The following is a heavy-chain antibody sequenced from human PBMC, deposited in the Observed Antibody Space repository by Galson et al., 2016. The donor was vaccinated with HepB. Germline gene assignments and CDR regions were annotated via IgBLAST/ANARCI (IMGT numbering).Heavy chain of an antibody. V-gene: IGHV3-21*01. CDR2: ISSSSYI. D-gene: IGHD5-18*01. Sequence: SLRLSCAASGFTFSTYSMNWVRQVPGKGLEWVSSISSSSYIYYGDSLTGRFTISRDNAKNSLYLQMNSLRAEDTAVYYCARDRGIQLWSRDGFDYWGQGTLVTVSS. CDR3: ARDRGIQLWSRDGFDY. CDR1: GFTFSTYS. J-gene: IGHJ4*02.